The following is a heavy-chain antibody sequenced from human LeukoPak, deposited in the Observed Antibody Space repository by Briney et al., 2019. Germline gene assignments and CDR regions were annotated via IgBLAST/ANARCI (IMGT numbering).Heavy chain of an antibody. Sequence: GRSLRLSCAASGFTFDDYAMHWVRQAPGKGLGWVSGISWNSGSIGYADSVKGRFTISRDNAKNSLYLQMNSLRAEDTALYYCAKDSRYSSSWSFDYWGQGTLVTVSS. CDR1: GFTFDDYA. CDR2: ISWNSGSI. CDR3: AKDSRYSSSWSFDY. J-gene: IGHJ4*02. V-gene: IGHV3-9*01. D-gene: IGHD6-13*01.